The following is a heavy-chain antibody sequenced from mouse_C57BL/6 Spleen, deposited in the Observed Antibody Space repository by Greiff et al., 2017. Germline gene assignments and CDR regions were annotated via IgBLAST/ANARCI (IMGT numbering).Heavy chain of an antibody. CDR1: GYTFTSYW. Sequence: VQLQQPGAELVKPGASVKLSCKASGYTFTSYWMQWIKQRPGQGLEWIGEIDPSDSYTNYNQKFKGKATLTVDTSSSTAYMQLSSLTSDDSAVYYCARDLRGYFDYWGQGTTLTVSS. D-gene: IGHD1-1*01. V-gene: IGHV1-50*01. CDR2: IDPSDSYT. CDR3: ARDLRGYFDY. J-gene: IGHJ2*01.